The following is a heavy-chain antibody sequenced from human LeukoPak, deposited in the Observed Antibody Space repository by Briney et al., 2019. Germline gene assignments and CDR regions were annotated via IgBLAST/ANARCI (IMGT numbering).Heavy chain of an antibody. D-gene: IGHD4-23*01. CDR1: GGSISSGSYY. Sequence: SXTLSLTCTVSGGSISSGSYYWSWIRQPAGKGLEWIVRIYTSGSTNYNPSLKSRVTISVDTSKNQFSLKLSSVTAADTAVYYCARDSVGFDYWGQGTLVTVSS. CDR3: ARDSVGFDY. V-gene: IGHV4-61*02. J-gene: IGHJ4*02. CDR2: IYTSGST.